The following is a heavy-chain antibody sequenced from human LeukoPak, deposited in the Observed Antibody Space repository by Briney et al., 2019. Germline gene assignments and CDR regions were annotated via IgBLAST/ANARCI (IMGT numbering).Heavy chain of an antibody. J-gene: IGHJ4*02. CDR2: INPSDGTI. V-gene: IGHV1-46*01. Sequence: ASVEVSCKASGYTFTNYHMHWVRRAPGQGLEWMGIINPSDGTISYAQKFQGRITMTRDTSTTTVYMELYSLRSDDTAVYFCARAIDYGGPNPAFDYWGQGTLVTVSS. CDR1: GYTFTNYH. CDR3: ARAIDYGGPNPAFDY. D-gene: IGHD4-23*01.